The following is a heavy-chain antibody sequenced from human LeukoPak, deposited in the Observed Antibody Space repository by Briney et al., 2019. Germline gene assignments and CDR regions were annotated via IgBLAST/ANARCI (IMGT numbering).Heavy chain of an antibody. J-gene: IGHJ2*01. Sequence: GGSLRLSCVGTGFNFSNYGMHWVRQAPGKGLEWVALISYDGNYKYYADSVQGRFTISRDNSENTLYLQMNSLRAADTAVYYLAKEGQGRRRDLGRYCYFDLWGRGPRFPVSS. CDR2: ISYDGNYK. D-gene: IGHD7-27*01. CDR1: GFNFSNYG. CDR3: AKEGQGRRRDLGRYCYFDL. V-gene: IGHV3-30*18.